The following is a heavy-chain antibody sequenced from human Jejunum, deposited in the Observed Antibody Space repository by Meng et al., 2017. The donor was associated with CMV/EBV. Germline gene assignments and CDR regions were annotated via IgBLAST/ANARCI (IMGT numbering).Heavy chain of an antibody. CDR2: VYHNGRT. V-gene: IGHV4-59*01. CDR3: ARAGGYPNWFDP. J-gene: IGHJ5*02. Sequence: VSVDSMNNYFWSCIRQPPGKGLELIVYVYHNGRTNYNPSLRSRVTISIDTSENQFSLSLSSVTAADTAVYYCARAGGYPNWFDPWGQGTLVTVSS. D-gene: IGHD3-16*02. CDR1: VDSMNNYF.